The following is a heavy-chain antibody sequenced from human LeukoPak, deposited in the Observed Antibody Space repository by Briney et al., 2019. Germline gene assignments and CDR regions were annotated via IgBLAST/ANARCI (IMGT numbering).Heavy chain of an antibody. Sequence: PSETLSPTCTVSGGSISSGGYYWSWIRQHPGTGLEWIGYIYYSGSTYYTPSLKIRVTISVDTSKNQFSLKLSSVTAADTAVYYCAGHRRNRYCSSTSCLGNWFDPWGQGTLVTVSS. J-gene: IGHJ5*02. CDR3: AGHRRNRYCSSTSCLGNWFDP. V-gene: IGHV4-31*03. D-gene: IGHD2-2*01. CDR1: GGSISSGGYY. CDR2: IYYSGST.